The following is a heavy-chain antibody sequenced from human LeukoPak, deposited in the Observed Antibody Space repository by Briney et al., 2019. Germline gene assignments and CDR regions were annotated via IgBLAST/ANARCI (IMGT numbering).Heavy chain of an antibody. V-gene: IGHV3-74*01. CDR3: ARDRPHNWFDP. CDR1: GFTFSSYW. Sequence: HPGGSLRLSCTASGFTFSSYWMHWARQAPGKGLVWVSYINNDGSDTSYADSVKGRFTISRDNAKNTLYLQMNSLRAEDTAVYYCARDRPHNWFDPWGQGTLVTVSS. D-gene: IGHD6-6*01. J-gene: IGHJ5*02. CDR2: INNDGSDT.